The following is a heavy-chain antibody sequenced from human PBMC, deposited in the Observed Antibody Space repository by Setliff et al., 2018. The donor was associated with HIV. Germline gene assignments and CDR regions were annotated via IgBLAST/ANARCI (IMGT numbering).Heavy chain of an antibody. CDR3: ARGGQQWLPYYYYYMDV. J-gene: IGHJ6*03. D-gene: IGHD6-19*01. Sequence: ASVKVSCKASGYTFTSYGIGWVRQAPGQGLEWVGWISGHNGNTNLAQKFQGRVTLTTDTSTNTAYMELRSLRPDDTAIYYCARGGQQWLPYYYYYMDVWGEGTTVTVSS. CDR2: ISGHNGNT. V-gene: IGHV1-18*01. CDR1: GYTFTSYG.